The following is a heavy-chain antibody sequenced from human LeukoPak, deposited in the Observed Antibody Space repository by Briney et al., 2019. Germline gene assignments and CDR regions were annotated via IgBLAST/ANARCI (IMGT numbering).Heavy chain of an antibody. CDR2: INWNGDST. J-gene: IGHJ3*02. V-gene: IGHV3-20*04. CDR3: ARGFYYYSGATWRAFNI. D-gene: IGHD3-22*01. Sequence: VGSLRLSCAASGFTFDDYGMSWVRRAPGKGLEWVSGINWNGDSTNYADSVKGRFTISRDNAKNSLYLQVNSLRAEDTALYYCARGFYYYSGATWRAFNIWGQGTMVTVSS. CDR1: GFTFDDYG.